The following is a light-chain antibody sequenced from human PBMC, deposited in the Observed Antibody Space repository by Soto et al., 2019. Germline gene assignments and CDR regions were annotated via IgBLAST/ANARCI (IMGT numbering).Light chain of an antibody. V-gene: IGKV3-15*01. Sequence: EVVMTQSPATLSVSPGERATLSCRASQSVTSNYLAWYQQKPGQAPRLLIYGASARATGIPARFSGSGSGTEFTLTISSLQSEDFAVYYCQQYNNWPPRTFGQGTKGDIK. CDR3: QQYNNWPPRT. CDR2: GAS. J-gene: IGKJ1*01. CDR1: QSVTSN.